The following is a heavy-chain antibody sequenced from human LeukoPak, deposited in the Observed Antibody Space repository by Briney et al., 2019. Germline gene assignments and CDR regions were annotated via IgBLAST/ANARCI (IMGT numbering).Heavy chain of an antibody. Sequence: SETLSLTCAVSGYSISSGYYWGWIRPPPGKGMEGIGSIYHSGSTYYNPSLKSRVTISVDTSKNQFSLKLSSVTAADTAVYYCARYSSNWGGHYMDVGGKGTTVTVSS. V-gene: IGHV4-38-2*01. CDR1: GYSISSGYY. J-gene: IGHJ6*03. CDR3: ARYSSNWGGHYMDV. D-gene: IGHD7-27*01. CDR2: IYHSGST.